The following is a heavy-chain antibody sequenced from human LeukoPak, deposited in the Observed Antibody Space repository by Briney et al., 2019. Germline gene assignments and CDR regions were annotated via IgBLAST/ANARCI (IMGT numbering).Heavy chain of an antibody. Sequence: GGSLRLSCAAPGFTFSSYWMSWVRQAPGKGLEWVANIKQDGSEKYYVDSVKGRFTISRDNAKNSLYLQMSSLRAEDTAVYYCAREGLLWFGENYYYYYGMDVWGQGTTVTVSS. V-gene: IGHV3-7*03. CDR2: IKQDGSEK. J-gene: IGHJ6*02. D-gene: IGHD3-10*01. CDR1: GFTFSSYW. CDR3: AREGLLWFGENYYYYYGMDV.